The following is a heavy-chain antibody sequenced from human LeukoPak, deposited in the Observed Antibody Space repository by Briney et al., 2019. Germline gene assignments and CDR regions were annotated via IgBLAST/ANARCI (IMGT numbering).Heavy chain of an antibody. CDR2: MNPNSGNT. J-gene: IGHJ6*02. D-gene: IGHD5-18*01. Sequence: ASVKVSCKASGYTFSSYDINWVRQATGQGLEWMGWMNPNSGNTGYAQKFQDRVTMTRNTSISTAYMELSSLRSEDTAVYYCARGVGYNYGLYYQYGMDVWGQGTTVTVSS. CDR1: GYTFSSYD. V-gene: IGHV1-8*01. CDR3: ARGVGYNYGLYYQYGMDV.